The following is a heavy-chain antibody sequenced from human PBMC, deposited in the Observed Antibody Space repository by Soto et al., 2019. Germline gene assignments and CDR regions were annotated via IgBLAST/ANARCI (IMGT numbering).Heavy chain of an antibody. J-gene: IGHJ4*02. D-gene: IGHD3-10*01. CDR3: ARGSSTVRGVTVTVTNFDY. V-gene: IGHV3-11*06. Sequence: QVHLVESGGGLVKPGGSLRISCAGSGFNFNDYYMNWIRQTPGKGLEWISYISSSSSDTNYADSVKGRFTISRDNANNSLYLQMYSLRAEDTAVYYCARGSSTVRGVTVTVTNFDYWGQGTLVTVSS. CDR1: GFNFNDYY. CDR2: ISSSSSDT.